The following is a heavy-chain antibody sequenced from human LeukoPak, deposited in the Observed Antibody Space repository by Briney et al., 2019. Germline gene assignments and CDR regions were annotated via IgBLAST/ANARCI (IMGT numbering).Heavy chain of an antibody. V-gene: IGHV3-74*01. CDR2: ISTDGSTT. D-gene: IGHD5-24*01. CDR3: ARYRLSDNFFDY. CDR1: GLTFSDYW. J-gene: IGHJ4*02. Sequence: GGSLRLSCAASGLTFSDYWMHWVRQAPGKGLVWVSRISTDGSTTNYADSVKGRFTISRGNAKNTLYLQMNSLRAEDTAVYYCARYRLSDNFFDYWGQGTLVTVSS.